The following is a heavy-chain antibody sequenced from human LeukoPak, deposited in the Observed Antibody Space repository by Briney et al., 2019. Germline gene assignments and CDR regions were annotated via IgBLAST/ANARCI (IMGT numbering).Heavy chain of an antibody. CDR2: INSDGSST. J-gene: IGHJ4*02. CDR1: GFTFSSYL. D-gene: IGHD5-12*01. Sequence: GGSLRLSCAASGFTFSSYLMHWVRQAPGKRLVWVSRINSDGSSTSYADSVKGRFTISRDNAKNTLYLQMNSLRAEDTAVYYCARDDPRVGLHWGQGTLVTVSS. V-gene: IGHV3-74*01. CDR3: ARDDPRVGLH.